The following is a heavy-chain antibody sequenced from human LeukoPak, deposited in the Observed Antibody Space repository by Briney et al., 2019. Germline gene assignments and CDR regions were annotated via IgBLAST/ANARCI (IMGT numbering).Heavy chain of an antibody. CDR1: GGSISSYY. D-gene: IGHD6-13*01. CDR3: ARDCTIAAAGTGYYGMDV. J-gene: IGHJ6*02. V-gene: IGHV4-59*01. CDR2: IYYSGST. Sequence: PSETLSLTCTVSGGSISSYYWSWIRQPPGKGLEWIGYIYYSGSTNYNPSLKSRVTISVDTSKNQFSLKLSSVTAADTAVYYCARDCTIAAAGTGYYGMDVWGQGTTVTVSS.